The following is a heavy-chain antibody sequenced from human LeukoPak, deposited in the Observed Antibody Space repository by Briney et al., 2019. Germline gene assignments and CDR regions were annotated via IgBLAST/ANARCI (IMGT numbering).Heavy chain of an antibody. D-gene: IGHD5-24*01. CDR2: INPSGGYT. Sequence: ASVKVSCKASGYTFVDYYIHWVRQAPGQGLDWMGMINPSGGYTNYAQKFQGRVTMTRDTSTSTVYMELSSLRSEDAAVYYCARDGSNSNAFDIWGQGTMVTVSS. CDR1: GYTFVDYY. CDR3: ARDGSNSNAFDI. V-gene: IGHV1-46*01. J-gene: IGHJ3*02.